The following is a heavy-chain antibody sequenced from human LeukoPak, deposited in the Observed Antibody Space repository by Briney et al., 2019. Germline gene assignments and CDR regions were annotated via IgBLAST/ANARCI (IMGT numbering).Heavy chain of an antibody. Sequence: PSETLSLTCTVSGGSISSYYWSWIRQPPGKGLEWIGYIYYSGSTNYNPFLKSRVTISVDTSKNQFSLKLSSVTAADTAVYYCARWRAAADPYYYYGMDVWGQGTTVTVSS. J-gene: IGHJ6*02. CDR2: IYYSGST. CDR1: GGSISSYY. D-gene: IGHD6-13*01. CDR3: ARWRAAADPYYYYGMDV. V-gene: IGHV4-59*08.